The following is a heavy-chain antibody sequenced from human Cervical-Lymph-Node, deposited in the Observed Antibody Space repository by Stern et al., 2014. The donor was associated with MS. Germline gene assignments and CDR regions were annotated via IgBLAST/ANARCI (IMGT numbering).Heavy chain of an antibody. Sequence: QLVQSGGGVVQPGRSLRLSCAASGFTFSSYAMHWVRQAPGKGLEWVAVISYDGSNKYYADSVKGRFTISRDNSKNTLYLQMNSLRAEDTAVYYCAREEGLPLDYWGQGTLVTVSS. D-gene: IGHD2-21*02. CDR3: AREEGLPLDY. CDR2: ISYDGSNK. J-gene: IGHJ4*02. V-gene: IGHV3-30*01. CDR1: GFTFSSYA.